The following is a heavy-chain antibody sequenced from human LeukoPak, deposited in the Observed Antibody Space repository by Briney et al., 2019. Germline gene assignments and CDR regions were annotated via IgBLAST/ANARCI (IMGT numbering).Heavy chain of an antibody. D-gene: IGHD2-15*01. Sequence: GSVKVSCKASGYTFTSYGISWVRQAPGQRLEWMGWISAYNRNTHYAQKHQRRVTMTTDTSTSTAYMELRSLRSDDTAVYYCARDPRAYCSGGSCYPDYWGQGTLVTVSS. CDR2: ISAYNRNT. J-gene: IGHJ4*02. CDR1: GYTFTSYG. V-gene: IGHV1-18*04. CDR3: ARDPRAYCSGGSCYPDY.